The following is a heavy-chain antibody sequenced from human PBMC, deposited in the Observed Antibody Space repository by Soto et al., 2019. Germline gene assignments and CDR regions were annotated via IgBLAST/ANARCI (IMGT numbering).Heavy chain of an antibody. CDR1: GFKFSDYG. V-gene: IGHV3-30*18. Sequence: DLVESGGGVVQPGTSLRLSCRASGFKFSDYGMDWVRQAPGKGLEWVSRVLYDGSKKYYADSVKGRFTISRDNPRNTLYLQMDSLRAEDTGVYYCVKDLALMGDYWGQGTPVTVSS. J-gene: IGHJ4*02. CDR2: VLYDGSKK. CDR3: VKDLALMGDY. D-gene: IGHD3-16*01.